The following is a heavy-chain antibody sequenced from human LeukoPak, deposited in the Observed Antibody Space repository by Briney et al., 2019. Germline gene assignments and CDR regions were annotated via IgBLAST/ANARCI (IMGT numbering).Heavy chain of an antibody. D-gene: IGHD2/OR15-2a*01. CDR2: IIPIFGTS. V-gene: IGHV1-69*13. J-gene: IGHJ6*02. CDR1: GGTFSSYA. CDR3: ARDSGPTFEGYYGMDV. Sequence: SVKVCCKASGGTFSSYAISWVRQAPGQGLEWMGGIIPIFGTSNYAQKFQGRVTITADESTSTAYMELSSLRSEDTAVYYCARDSGPTFEGYYGMDVWGQGTTVTVSS.